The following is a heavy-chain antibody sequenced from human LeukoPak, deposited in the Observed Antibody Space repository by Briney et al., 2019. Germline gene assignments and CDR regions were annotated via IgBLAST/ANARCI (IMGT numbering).Heavy chain of an antibody. J-gene: IGHJ4*02. Sequence: ASVKVSCKASGYTFSNYGISWVRQAPGQGPEWVGWISAYNGNTNYAQKLQGRVTMTEDTSTDTAYMELSSLRSEDTAVYYCARDGYCSGGSCYSVSWVLDYWGQGTLVTVSS. CDR1: GYTFSNYG. D-gene: IGHD2-15*01. V-gene: IGHV1-18*01. CDR3: ARDGYCSGGSCYSVSWVLDY. CDR2: ISAYNGNT.